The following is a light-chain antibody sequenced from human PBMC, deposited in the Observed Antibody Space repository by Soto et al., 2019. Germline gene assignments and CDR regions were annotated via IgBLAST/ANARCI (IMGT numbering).Light chain of an antibody. CDR1: SSDIGDYNY. J-gene: IGLJ1*01. Sequence: QSALTQPASVSGAPGQSVTISCTGTSSDIGDYNYVSWYQKHPGRAPKALIYEVSNRPSNVSLRFSGSKSGTTAFLTISGLQDDDDAYYYCSSFRNRSTIVFGSGTKVTVL. CDR2: EVS. CDR3: SSFRNRSTIV. V-gene: IGLV2-14*01.